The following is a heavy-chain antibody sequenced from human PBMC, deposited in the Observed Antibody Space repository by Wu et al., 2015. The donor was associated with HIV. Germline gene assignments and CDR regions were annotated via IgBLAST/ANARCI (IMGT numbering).Heavy chain of an antibody. J-gene: IGHJ4*02. Sequence: QDQLVQSGAEVKRPGASVKVSCKASGYTFTSYGISWVRQAPGQGLEWMGWISTYNGNTNYAQKLQGRVTMTTDTFTSTAYMELKSLRSDDTAVYYCARAFGSWYTGHFDYWGQGTLVTVSS. CDR2: ISTYNGNT. D-gene: IGHD6-13*01. CDR3: ARAFGSWYTGHFDY. CDR1: GYTFTSYG. V-gene: IGHV1-18*01.